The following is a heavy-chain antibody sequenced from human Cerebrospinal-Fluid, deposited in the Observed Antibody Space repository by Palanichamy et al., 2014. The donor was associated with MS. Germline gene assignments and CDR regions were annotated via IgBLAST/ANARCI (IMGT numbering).Heavy chain of an antibody. Sequence: QLQLQESGPGLVKPSETLSLTCSVSGGSISRDSYYWAWIRQPPGKGLEWIGSVYYTGSTYYSPSLKSRVTISADRSNNQFSLKLTSVTAADTALYYCARPQSLSQYAFDIWGQGTMVAVSS. J-gene: IGHJ3*02. CDR2: VYYTGST. CDR3: ARPQSLSQYAFDI. CDR1: GGSISRDSYY. V-gene: IGHV4-39*01.